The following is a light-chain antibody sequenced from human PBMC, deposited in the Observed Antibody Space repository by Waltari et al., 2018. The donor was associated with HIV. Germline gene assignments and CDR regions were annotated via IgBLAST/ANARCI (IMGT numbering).Light chain of an antibody. CDR2: EVS. CDR1: SSDVGGYHY. J-gene: IGLJ1*01. Sequence: QSALTQPASVSGSPGQSITISCTGTSSDVGGYHYVSWYQQHPGKAPKLMIYEVSNRPPGVSNRFSGSKSGNTASLTISGLQAEDEANYYCSSYTSSSTLVVFGTGTKVTVL. CDR3: SSYTSSSTLVV. V-gene: IGLV2-14*01.